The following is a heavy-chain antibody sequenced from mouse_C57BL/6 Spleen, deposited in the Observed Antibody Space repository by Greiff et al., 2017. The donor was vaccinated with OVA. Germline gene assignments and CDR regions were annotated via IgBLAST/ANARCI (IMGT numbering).Heavy chain of an antibody. V-gene: IGHV1-59*01. CDR2: IDPSDSYT. CDR3: ARGRTQRYYFDY. Sequence: VQLQQPGAELVRPGTSVKLSCKASGYTFTSYWMHWVKQRPGQGLEWIGVIDPSDSYTNYNQKFKGKATLTVDTSSSTAYMQLSSLTSEDSAVYYCARGRTQRYYFDYWGQGTTLTVSS. D-gene: IGHD3-1*01. J-gene: IGHJ2*01. CDR1: GYTFTSYW.